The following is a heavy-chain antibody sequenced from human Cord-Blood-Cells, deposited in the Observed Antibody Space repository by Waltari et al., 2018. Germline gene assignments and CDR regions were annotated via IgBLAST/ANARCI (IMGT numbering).Heavy chain of an antibody. V-gene: IGHV4-34*01. CDR3: ARDPDCSGGSCYNY. J-gene: IGHJ4*02. CDR2: INHRGST. D-gene: IGHD2-15*01. Sequence: QVQLQQWGAGLLKPSETLSLTCAVYGGSFSGYYWSWIRQPPGEGLEWIGEINHRGSTNYNPSLKSRVTISVDTSKNQFSLKLSSVTAADTAVYYCARDPDCSGGSCYNYWGQGTLVTVSS. CDR1: GGSFSGYY.